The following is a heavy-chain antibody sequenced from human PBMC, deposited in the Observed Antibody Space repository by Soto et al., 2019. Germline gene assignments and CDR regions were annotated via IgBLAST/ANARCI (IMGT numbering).Heavy chain of an antibody. CDR2: ISGSGGST. CDR3: AKQGMGATSYYYYYMDV. Sequence: GGSLRLSCAASGFTFSSYGMSWVRQAPGKGLEWVSGISGSGGSTDYADSVKGRFTISRDNSKNTLYLQMNSLRAEDTAVYYCAKQGMGATSYYYYYMDVWGKGTTVTVSS. CDR1: GFTFSSYG. J-gene: IGHJ6*03. V-gene: IGHV3-23*01. D-gene: IGHD5-12*01.